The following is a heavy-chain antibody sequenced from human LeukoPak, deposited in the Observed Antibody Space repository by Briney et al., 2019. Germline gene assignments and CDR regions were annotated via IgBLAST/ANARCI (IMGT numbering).Heavy chain of an antibody. D-gene: IGHD6-19*01. Sequence: SETLSLTCTVSGGSIRSHNYYWGWIRQPPGKGLEWIASIYYTGSTYYNPSLESRATISVDTSKNQFSLKLSSVTAADTAVYYCARLSTNSGWTHYYYYMDVWGKGTTVTISS. J-gene: IGHJ6*03. CDR2: IYYTGST. V-gene: IGHV4-39*07. CDR1: GGSIRSHNYY. CDR3: ARLSTNSGWTHYYYYMDV.